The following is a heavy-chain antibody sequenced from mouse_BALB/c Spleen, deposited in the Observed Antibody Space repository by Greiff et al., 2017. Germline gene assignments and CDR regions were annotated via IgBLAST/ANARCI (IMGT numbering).Heavy chain of an antibody. Sequence: VQLVESGPGLVAPSQSLSITCTVSGFSLTGYGVNWVRQPPGKGLEWLGMIWGDGSTDYNSALKSRLSISKDNSKSQVFLKMNSLQTDDTARYYCARDPGDYGDAMDYWGQGTSVTVSS. V-gene: IGHV2-6-7*01. CDR3: ARDPGDYGDAMDY. D-gene: IGHD2-4*01. J-gene: IGHJ4*01. CDR1: GFSLTGYG. CDR2: IWGDGST.